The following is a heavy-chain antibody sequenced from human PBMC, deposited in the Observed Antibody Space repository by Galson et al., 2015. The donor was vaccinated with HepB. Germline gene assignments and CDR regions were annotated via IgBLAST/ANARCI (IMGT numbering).Heavy chain of an antibody. D-gene: IGHD2-2*01. CDR2: INPSGGST. Sequence: SVKVSCKASGYTFTSYYMHWVRQAPGQGLEWMGIINPSGGSTSYAQKFQGRVTMTRDTSTSTVYMELSSLRSEDTAVYYCARAAIVVVPAATAPLYYFDYWGQGTLVTVSS. CDR3: ARAAIVVVPAATAPLYYFDY. V-gene: IGHV1-46*01. CDR1: GYTFTSYY. J-gene: IGHJ4*02.